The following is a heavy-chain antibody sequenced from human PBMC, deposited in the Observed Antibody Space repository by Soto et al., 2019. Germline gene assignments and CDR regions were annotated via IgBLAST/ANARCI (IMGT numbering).Heavy chain of an antibody. CDR3: AGAGYSSSWYDY. D-gene: IGHD6-13*01. J-gene: IGHJ4*02. CDR1: GFTVSSYV. CDR2: IWYDGSNK. V-gene: IGHV3-33*01. Sequence: PCCSLRLACAASGFTVSSYVMAGVRQAPGKGLEWVAVIWYDGSNKYYADSVKGRFTISRDNSKNTLYLQMNSLRAEDTAVYYCAGAGYSSSWYDYWGQGTLVSVSS.